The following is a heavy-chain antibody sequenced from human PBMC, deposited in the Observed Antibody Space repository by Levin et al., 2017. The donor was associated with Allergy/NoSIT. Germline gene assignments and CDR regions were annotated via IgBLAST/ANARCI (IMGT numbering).Heavy chain of an antibody. D-gene: IGHD5-24*01. CDR2: VFGGGDT. CDR3: ARGWRQLPY. CDR1: GFSVNTNY. Sequence: GASVKVSCVVSGFSVNTNYMTWVRQAPGKGLEWVSVVFGGGDTYYADSVKGRFTISRDIPKNTVYLQMTSLRAEDTAVYYCARGWRQLPYWGQGTLVTVS. V-gene: IGHV3-53*01. J-gene: IGHJ4*02.